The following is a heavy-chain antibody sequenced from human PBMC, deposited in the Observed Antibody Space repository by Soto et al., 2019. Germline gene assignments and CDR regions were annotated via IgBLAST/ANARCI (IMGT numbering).Heavy chain of an antibody. V-gene: IGHV3-21*01. J-gene: IGHJ6*02. Sequence: GGSLRLSCAASGFTFSSYSMNWVRQAPGKGLEWVSSISSSSSYIYYAESVKGRFTISRDNAKNSLYLQMNSLRAEDTVVYYCAREDSPPYYYGMDVWGQGTTVTVSS. CDR3: AREDSPPYYYGMDV. CDR1: GFTFSSYS. CDR2: ISSSSSYI. D-gene: IGHD3-22*01.